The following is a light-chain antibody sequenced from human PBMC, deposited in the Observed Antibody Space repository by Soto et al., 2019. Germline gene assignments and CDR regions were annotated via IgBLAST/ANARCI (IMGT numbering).Light chain of an antibody. CDR3: QQSYSTQFS. CDR2: AAS. Sequence: DIQMTQSPSSLSASVGDRVTITCRASQSISSYLNWYQQKPGKAPKLLIYAASTLQRGVPSRFSGSRSVTDFTLTISSLQPEDFATYYCQQSYSTQFSFGPGTKVDIK. V-gene: IGKV1-39*01. J-gene: IGKJ3*01. CDR1: QSISSY.